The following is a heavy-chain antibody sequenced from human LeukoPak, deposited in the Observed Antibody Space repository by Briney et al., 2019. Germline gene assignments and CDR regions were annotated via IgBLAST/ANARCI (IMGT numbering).Heavy chain of an antibody. Sequence: GRSLRLSCAASGFTFDDYAMHWVRQAPGKGLEWVSGISWNSGSIGYADSVKGRFTISRDNAKNSLYLQVNSLRAEDMALYYCAKALESRYYYDSSGYDYWGQGTLVTVSS. V-gene: IGHV3-9*03. CDR1: GFTFDDYA. J-gene: IGHJ4*02. CDR3: AKALESRYYYDSSGYDY. D-gene: IGHD3-22*01. CDR2: ISWNSGSI.